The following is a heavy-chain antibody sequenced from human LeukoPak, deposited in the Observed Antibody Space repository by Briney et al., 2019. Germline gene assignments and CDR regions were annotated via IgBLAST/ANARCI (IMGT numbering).Heavy chain of an antibody. CDR2: IYYSGST. CDR1: GGSISSYY. CDR3: ARALNYYDSSGYYYVFDY. D-gene: IGHD3-22*01. V-gene: IGHV4-59*01. J-gene: IGHJ4*02. Sequence: PSETLSLTCTVSGGSISSYYWSWIRQPPGKGLEWIGYIYYSGSTNYNPSLKSRVTISVDTSKNQFSLKLSSVTAADTAVYYCARALNYYDSSGYYYVFDYWGQGTLVTVSS.